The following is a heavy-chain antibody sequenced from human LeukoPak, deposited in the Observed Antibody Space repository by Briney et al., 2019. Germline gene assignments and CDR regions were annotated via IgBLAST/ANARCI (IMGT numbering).Heavy chain of an antibody. CDR1: GYTFTGYY. CDR2: INPNTGGT. J-gene: IGHJ4*02. D-gene: IGHD6-13*01. CDR3: ARGGSSSWYYFDY. Sequence: SVKVSCKASGYTFTGYYMHWVRQAPGQGLEWMGWINPNTGGTNYAQKFQGRVTMTRDTSISTAYMELSRLRSDDTAVYYCARGGSSSWYYFDYWGQGTLVTVSS. V-gene: IGHV1-2*02.